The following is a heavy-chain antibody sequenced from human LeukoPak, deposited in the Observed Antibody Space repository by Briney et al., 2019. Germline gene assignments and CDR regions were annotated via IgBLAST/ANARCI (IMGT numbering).Heavy chain of an antibody. J-gene: IGHJ3*02. CDR1: GGSFSGYY. Sequence: SETLSLTCAVYGGSFSGYYWGWVRQPPGKGLEWIGSIYYSGSTSYNPSLKSRVTISVDTSKTQFSLKLSSVTAADTAVYYCARASGITMIVVLNHDAFDIWGHGTMVTVSS. CDR2: IYYSGST. CDR3: ARASGITMIVVLNHDAFDI. V-gene: IGHV4-34*01. D-gene: IGHD3-22*01.